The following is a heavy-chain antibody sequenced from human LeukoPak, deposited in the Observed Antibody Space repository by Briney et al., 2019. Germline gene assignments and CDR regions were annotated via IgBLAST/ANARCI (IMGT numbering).Heavy chain of an antibody. V-gene: IGHV4-59*01. Sequence: SETLSLTCTVSGGSISSYYWSWIRQPPGKGLEWIGYIYYSGSTNYNPSLKSRVTISVDTSKNQFSLKLSSVTAADTAVYYCAPGIAVAGGSDYWGQGTLVTVSS. CDR3: APGIAVAGGSDY. J-gene: IGHJ4*02. CDR2: IYYSGST. CDR1: GGSISSYY. D-gene: IGHD6-19*01.